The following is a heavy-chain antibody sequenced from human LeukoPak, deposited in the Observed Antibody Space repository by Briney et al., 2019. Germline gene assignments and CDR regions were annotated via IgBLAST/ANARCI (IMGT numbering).Heavy chain of an antibody. Sequence: ASVKVSCKASGYTFTSYGISWVRQAPEQGLEWMGWISAYNGNTNYAQKLQGRVTMTTDTSTSTAYMELRSLRSDDTAVYYCARVPYDFWSGYSINWFDPWGQGTLVTVSS. CDR2: ISAYNGNT. CDR1: GYTFTSYG. D-gene: IGHD3-3*01. CDR3: ARVPYDFWSGYSINWFDP. V-gene: IGHV1-18*01. J-gene: IGHJ5*02.